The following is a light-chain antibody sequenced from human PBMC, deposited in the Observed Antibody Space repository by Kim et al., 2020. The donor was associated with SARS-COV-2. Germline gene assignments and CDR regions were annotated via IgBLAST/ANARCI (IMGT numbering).Light chain of an antibody. CDR2: YDN. CDR1: DIGGKS. J-gene: IGLJ2*01. Sequence: SYELTQPPSVSVAPGKTARITCGGSDIGGKSVHWYHQKPGQAPVLAIYYDNERPSGIPERFSGSNSGNTATLTISRVEAGDEADYYCQVWDGNSNHVVFGGGTKVTVL. CDR3: QVWDGNSNHVV. V-gene: IGLV3-21*04.